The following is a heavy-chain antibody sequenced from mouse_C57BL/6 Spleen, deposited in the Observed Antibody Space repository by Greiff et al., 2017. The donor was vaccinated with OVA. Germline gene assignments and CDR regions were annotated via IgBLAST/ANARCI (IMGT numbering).Heavy chain of an antibody. J-gene: IGHJ4*01. D-gene: IGHD1-1*01. Sequence: VKLMESGPGLVAPSQSLSITCTVSGFSLTSYGVHWVRQPPGKGLEWLVVIWSDGSTTYNSALKSRLSISKDNSKSQVFLKMNSLQTDDTAMYYCARLGHYGSSPYYAMDYWGQGTSVTVSS. V-gene: IGHV2-6*03. CDR2: IWSDGST. CDR1: GFSLTSYG. CDR3: ARLGHYGSSPYYAMDY.